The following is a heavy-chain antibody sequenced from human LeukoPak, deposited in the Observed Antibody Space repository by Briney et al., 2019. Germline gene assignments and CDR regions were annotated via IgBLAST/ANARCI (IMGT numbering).Heavy chain of an antibody. CDR3: ARDGQEYDTGFFDY. J-gene: IGHJ4*02. Sequence: GASVKVSCKASGYTFSSYHIHWVPQAPGQGLEWMGIINPSGGSTSYAQKFQGRVTMTRDTSTSTVHVELSSLRSEDTAVYYCARDGQEYDTGFFDYWGQGTLVTVSS. V-gene: IGHV1-46*01. CDR1: GYTFSSYH. CDR2: INPSGGST. D-gene: IGHD1-1*01.